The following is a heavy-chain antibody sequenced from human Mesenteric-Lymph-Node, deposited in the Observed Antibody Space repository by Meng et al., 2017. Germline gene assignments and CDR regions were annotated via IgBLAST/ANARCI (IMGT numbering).Heavy chain of an antibody. CDR1: GFTFGSYA. CDR2: ISGSGGST. CDR3: AKEGPWHIVVVTAILQH. J-gene: IGHJ1*01. D-gene: IGHD2-21*02. V-gene: IGHV3-23*01. Sequence: LESWGALVRRGGSMRLSFAASGFTFGSYAMSWVRQAPGKGLEWVSAISGSGGSTYYADPVKGRFTISRDNSKNTLYLQMNSLRAEDTAVYYCAKEGPWHIVVVTAILQHWGQGTLVTVSS.